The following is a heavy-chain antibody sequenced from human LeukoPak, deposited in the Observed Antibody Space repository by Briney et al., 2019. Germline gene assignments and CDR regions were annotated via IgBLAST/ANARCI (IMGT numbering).Heavy chain of an antibody. J-gene: IGHJ4*02. CDR3: ANYKRNAGTYCIDY. V-gene: IGHV4-61*08. D-gene: IGHD3-10*01. CDR1: GGSVSSSGYY. CDR2: ISYSGST. Sequence: SETLSLTCTVSGGSVSSSGYYWSWIRQPPGKGLEWIGYISYSGSTNYNPSLKSQVTMTVDTSKNQFSLKLSSVTAADTALYYCANYKRNAGTYCIDYWGQGTLVTVSS.